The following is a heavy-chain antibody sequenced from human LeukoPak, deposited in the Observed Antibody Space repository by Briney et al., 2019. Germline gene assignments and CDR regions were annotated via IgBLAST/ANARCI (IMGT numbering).Heavy chain of an antibody. V-gene: IGHV4-34*01. D-gene: IGHD7-27*01. CDR2: INHSGST. J-gene: IGHJ5*02. Sequence: SETLSLSCTVSGGSISSNYWSWIRQPPGKGLEWIGEINHSGSTNYNPSLKSRVTISVDTSKNQFSLKLSSVTAADTAVYYCARDYLGQNWFDPWGQGTLVTVSS. CDR1: GGSISSNY. CDR3: ARDYLGQNWFDP.